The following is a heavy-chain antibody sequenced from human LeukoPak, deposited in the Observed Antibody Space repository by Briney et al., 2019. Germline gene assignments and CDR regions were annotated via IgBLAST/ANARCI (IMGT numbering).Heavy chain of an antibody. CDR2: FHTSGNT. Sequence: SETLSLTCTVSGGSISNYYWSWIRQPAGKGLEWIGRFHTSGNTNHNPSLKSRVTMSVDTSKNQFSLNLTSVTAADTAVYYCGREVSGGDWRAIDPWGQGTLVTVSS. CDR1: GGSISNYY. V-gene: IGHV4-4*07. CDR3: GREVSGGDWRAIDP. D-gene: IGHD2-21*02. J-gene: IGHJ5*02.